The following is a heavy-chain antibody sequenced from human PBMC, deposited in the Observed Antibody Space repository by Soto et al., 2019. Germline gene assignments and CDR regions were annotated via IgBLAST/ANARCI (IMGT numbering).Heavy chain of an antibody. Sequence: QVQLVESGGGVVQPGRSLRLSCAASGFSFSSYGMQWVRQAPGKGLEWVAVISYDGSNKYYADSVKDRFTISRDNSKKTIYQQMNSLRAADTAVYYCVAGQYFFDYCCQGNLVTVSS. V-gene: IGHV3-30*03. CDR3: VAGQYFFDY. CDR1: GFSFSSYG. D-gene: IGHD6-19*01. J-gene: IGHJ4*02. CDR2: ISYDGSNK.